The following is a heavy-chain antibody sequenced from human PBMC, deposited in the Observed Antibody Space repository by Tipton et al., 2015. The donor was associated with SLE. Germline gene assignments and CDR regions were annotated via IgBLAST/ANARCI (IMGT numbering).Heavy chain of an antibody. Sequence: TLSLTCTVSGASISSGSYYWSWIRQPAGKGLEWIGRIYTSGSTNYHPSLRSRVTISLDTSKNQFSLKLTSVTATDTAVYYCVSEPEGDYWGQGTLVTVSS. V-gene: IGHV4-61*02. CDR2: IYTSGST. J-gene: IGHJ4*02. CDR3: VSEPEGDY. CDR1: GASISSGSYY.